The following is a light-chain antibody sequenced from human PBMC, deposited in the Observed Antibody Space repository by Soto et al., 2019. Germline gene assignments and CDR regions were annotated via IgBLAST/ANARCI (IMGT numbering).Light chain of an antibody. CDR3: QQYGSSPRT. J-gene: IGKJ1*01. V-gene: IGKV3D-20*01. Sequence: TQSPSSLSASVGDRVTITCRASQSISSSYLAWYQQKPGLAPRLLIYDASSRAPGIPDRFSGSGSATDFTLTISRLEPEDFAVYYCQQYGSSPRTFGQGPRWIS. CDR1: QSISSSY. CDR2: DAS.